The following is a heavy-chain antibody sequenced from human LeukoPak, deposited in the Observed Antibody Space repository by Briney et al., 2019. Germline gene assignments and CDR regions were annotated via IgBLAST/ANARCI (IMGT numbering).Heavy chain of an antibody. V-gene: IGHV4-34*01. Sequence: SETLSLTCAVYGGSLSGYIWSWIRQPPGKGLEYIGEISHSGSTTYNPSPKSRVTISKDTSKNQFSLKVISVTAADTAVYYCARHEFGSSSAAFDSWGQGTMVIVSS. CDR3: ARHEFGSSSAAFDS. J-gene: IGHJ3*01. CDR1: GGSLSGYI. D-gene: IGHD6-6*01. CDR2: ISHSGST.